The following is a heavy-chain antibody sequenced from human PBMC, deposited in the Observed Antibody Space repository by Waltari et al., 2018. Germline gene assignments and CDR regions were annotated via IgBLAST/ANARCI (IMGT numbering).Heavy chain of an antibody. CDR3: ARGEMAEYFQH. D-gene: IGHD1-26*01. CDR1: GYTFTSYA. J-gene: IGHJ1*01. Sequence: QVQLVQSGAEVKKPGASVKVSCKASGYTFTSYAMHWGRQAPGQRLEWMGWINAGNGNTKYSQKFQGRVTITRDTSASTAYMELSSLRSDDTAVYYCARGEMAEYFQHWGQGTLVTVSS. V-gene: IGHV1-3*01. CDR2: INAGNGNT.